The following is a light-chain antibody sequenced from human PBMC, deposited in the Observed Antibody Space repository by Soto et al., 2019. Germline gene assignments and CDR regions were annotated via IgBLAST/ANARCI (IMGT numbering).Light chain of an antibody. J-gene: IGKJ2*03. CDR1: QSVNRSY. Sequence: EVVLTQSPGTLSLSPGERATLSCRASQSVNRSYLAWYQQQPGQAPRLLIYDTSTRATGIPDRSNGSGSGTDFTLTISRLEPEDFAVYYCQQYANSQFSFGQGTKVDIK. CDR3: QQYANSQFS. CDR2: DTS. V-gene: IGKV3-20*01.